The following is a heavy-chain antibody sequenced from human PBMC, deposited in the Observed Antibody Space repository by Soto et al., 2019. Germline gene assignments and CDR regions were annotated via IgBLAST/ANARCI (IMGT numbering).Heavy chain of an antibody. Sequence: EVQLLESGGGLVQPGGSLRLSCAASGFAFSSHAMSWVRQAPGKGLEWVSLISDSGGSTHDEDSVKARFTISRDNSKNTLYLQMNSLRVEDTAIYYCAAPISGYWGQGTLVTVSS. CDR3: AAPISGY. CDR2: ISDSGGST. D-gene: IGHD3-3*01. J-gene: IGHJ4*02. V-gene: IGHV3-23*01. CDR1: GFAFSSHA.